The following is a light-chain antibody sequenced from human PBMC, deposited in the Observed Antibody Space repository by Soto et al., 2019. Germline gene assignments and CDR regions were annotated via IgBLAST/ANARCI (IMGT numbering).Light chain of an antibody. J-gene: IGKJ1*01. Sequence: IVMTQSPATLSVSPGERATLSCRAGQSIDNRLAWYQQRPGQAPRLLIYAASTRATGIPARFSGSGSGTEFTLTISGLQSEDFAVYYCQQYNNWPRTFGQGTKVDIK. CDR3: QQYNNWPRT. CDR1: QSIDNR. V-gene: IGKV3-15*01. CDR2: AAS.